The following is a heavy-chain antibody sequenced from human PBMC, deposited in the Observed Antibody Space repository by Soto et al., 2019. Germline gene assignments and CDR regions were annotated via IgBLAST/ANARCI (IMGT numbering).Heavy chain of an antibody. V-gene: IGHV4-59*01. D-gene: IGHD5-18*01. CDR3: ARGVGVNSMVTHSHYYCMDV. CDR1: GGSISSYY. CDR2: IYYSGST. Sequence: PSETLSLTCTVSGGSISSYYWSWIRQPPGKGLEWIGYIYYSGSTNYNPSLKSRVTISIDSSKNQFSLKLSSVTAADTAVYYCARGVGVNSMVTHSHYYCMDVWGQGTTVTVSS. J-gene: IGHJ6*02.